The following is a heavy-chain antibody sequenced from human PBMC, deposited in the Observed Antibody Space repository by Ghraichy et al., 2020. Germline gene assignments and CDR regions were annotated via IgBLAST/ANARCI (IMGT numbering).Heavy chain of an antibody. J-gene: IGHJ4*02. CDR2: ISGSGGTT. D-gene: IGHD3-16*02. CDR1: GLTFSNFD. CDR3: AKQSSGRAYDYVWGSYRYWGYFDY. V-gene: IGHV3-23*01. Sequence: GGSLRLSCAASGLTFSNFDMSWVRQAPGKGLEWVSTISGSGGTTDYADSVKGRFTIARDNSKNTLDLQMNSLRAEDTAVYYCAKQSSGRAYDYVWGSYRYWGYFDYWGQGTLVTVSS.